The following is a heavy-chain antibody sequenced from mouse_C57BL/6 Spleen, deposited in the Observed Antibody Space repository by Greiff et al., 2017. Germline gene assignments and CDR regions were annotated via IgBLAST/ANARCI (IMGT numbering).Heavy chain of an antibody. V-gene: IGHV1-64*01. CDR3: ARGGGLRQGGYFDY. J-gene: IGHJ2*01. CDR1: GYTFTSYW. D-gene: IGHD2-4*01. Sequence: VQLQQPGAELVKPGASVKLSCKASGYTFTSYWMHWVKQRPGQGLEWIGMIHPNSGSTNYNEKFKSKATLTVDKSSSTAYMQLSSLTSEDSAVYYCARGGGLRQGGYFDYWGQGTTLTVSS. CDR2: IHPNSGST.